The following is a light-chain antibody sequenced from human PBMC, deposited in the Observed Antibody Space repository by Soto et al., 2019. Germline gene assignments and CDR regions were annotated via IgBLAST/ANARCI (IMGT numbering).Light chain of an antibody. CDR2: EVT. Sequence: QSALTQPASVSGSPGQSITISCTGTSSDVGGYDYVSWYQQHPGEAPKLLIYEVTHRPSGVSNRFSGSKSGNTASLTISGLQTEDEAEYYCSSYSSTSILVFGTGTKVTVL. CDR1: SSDVGGYDY. CDR3: SSYSSTSILV. J-gene: IGLJ1*01. V-gene: IGLV2-14*01.